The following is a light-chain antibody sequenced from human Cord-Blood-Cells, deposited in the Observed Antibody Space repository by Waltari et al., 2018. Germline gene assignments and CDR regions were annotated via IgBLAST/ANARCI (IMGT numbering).Light chain of an antibody. CDR1: SSDVGGYNY. Sequence: QFALTQPASVSGSPGQSITISCTGTSSDVGGYNYVSWYQQHPGKAPKLMIYDVSNRPSEVSNRCSGSKSGNTASRTISGLRAEEEADYYCSSYTSRSTVVFGGGPKLTVL. V-gene: IGLV2-14*01. CDR3: SSYTSRSTVV. CDR2: DVS. J-gene: IGLJ2*01.